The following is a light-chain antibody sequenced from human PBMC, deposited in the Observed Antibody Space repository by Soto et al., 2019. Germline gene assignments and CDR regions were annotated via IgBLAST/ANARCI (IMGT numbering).Light chain of an antibody. V-gene: IGKV3-11*01. J-gene: IGKJ5*01. CDR2: DAS. CDR1: QSVSSN. CDR3: QQRSNWPPIT. Sequence: IVMTQSPATLSLSPGERATLSCRSSQSVSSNLAWYQQKPGQAPRLLXYDASNRATGIPARFSGSGSGTDFTLTISSLEPEDFAVYYCQQRSNWPPITFGQGTRLEIK.